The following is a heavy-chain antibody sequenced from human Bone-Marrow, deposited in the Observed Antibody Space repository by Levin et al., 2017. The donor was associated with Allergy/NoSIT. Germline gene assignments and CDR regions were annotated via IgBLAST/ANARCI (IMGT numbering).Heavy chain of an antibody. V-gene: IGHV3-53*01. CDR3: ARCRDGYNQALDY. CDR2: IYSGGNT. D-gene: IGHD5-24*01. CDR1: GFTISSNY. Sequence: GGSLRLSCAASGFTISSNYMNWVRQAPGKGLEWVSIIYSGGNTYWADSVKGRFTISRDNSKNTLYLQMNSLRADDTAVYYCARCRDGYNQALDYWGQGTLVTVSS. J-gene: IGHJ4*02.